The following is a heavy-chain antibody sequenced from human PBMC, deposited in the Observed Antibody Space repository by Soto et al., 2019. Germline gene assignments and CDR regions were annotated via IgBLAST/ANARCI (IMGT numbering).Heavy chain of an antibody. CDR3: ARDDHLYGSGSSEKAY. Sequence: GGSLRLSCAASGFIFSDYSMNWVRQAPGKGLEWVSAISSSSTYIYYADSMRGRFIVSRDNAKNSLYLQMNSLRAEDTAIYYCARDDHLYGSGSSEKAYRGHGTLVTVSS. CDR1: GFIFSDYS. D-gene: IGHD3-10*01. V-gene: IGHV3-21*01. J-gene: IGHJ4*01. CDR2: ISSSSTYI.